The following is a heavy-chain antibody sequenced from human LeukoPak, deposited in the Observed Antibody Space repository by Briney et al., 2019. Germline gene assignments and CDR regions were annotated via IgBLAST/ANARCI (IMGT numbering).Heavy chain of an antibody. Sequence: TGGFLRLSCAASGFTFSSYWMSWVRQAPGKGLEWVANIKQDGSEKYYVDSVKGRFTISRDNAKNSLYLQVNSLRAEDTAVYYCARGPPRDISGYFNYWGQGTLVTVSS. J-gene: IGHJ4*02. D-gene: IGHD3-22*01. V-gene: IGHV3-7*01. CDR3: ARGPPRDISGYFNY. CDR1: GFTFSSYW. CDR2: IKQDGSEK.